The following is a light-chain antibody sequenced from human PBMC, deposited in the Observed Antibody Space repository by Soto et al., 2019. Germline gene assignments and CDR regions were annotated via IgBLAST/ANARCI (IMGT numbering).Light chain of an antibody. CDR1: SSDGGGYNY. J-gene: IGLJ1*01. Sequence: QSALTQPASVSESPGQSITISCTGTSSDGGGYNYVSWYQQHPGKAPKLLIYEVSNRPSGVSNRFSGSKSGNTAALIISGLQAEDEADYYCSSYTSSSTRGFGTGTKVTVL. CDR3: SSYTSSSTRG. CDR2: EVS. V-gene: IGLV2-14*01.